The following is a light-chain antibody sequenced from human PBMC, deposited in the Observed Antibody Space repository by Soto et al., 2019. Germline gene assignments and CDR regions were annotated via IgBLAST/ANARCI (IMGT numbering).Light chain of an antibody. CDR2: GNS. CDR3: QSYDISLHNYV. V-gene: IGLV1-40*01. Sequence: QSVLTPPPSVSGAPGQRVTNSCTGSSSNIGAGYDVHWYQQLPGTAPKLLIYGNSNRPSGVPDRFSGSKSGTSASLAITGLQAEDEADYYCQSYDISLHNYVFGTGTKVTVL. CDR1: SSNIGAGYD. J-gene: IGLJ1*01.